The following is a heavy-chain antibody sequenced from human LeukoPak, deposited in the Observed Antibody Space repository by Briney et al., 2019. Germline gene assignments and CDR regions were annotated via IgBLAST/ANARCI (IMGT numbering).Heavy chain of an antibody. Sequence: GGSLRLSCAASGFTFSSYAMSWVRQAPGKGLEWVSAISGSGGSTYYADSVKGRFTISRDNSKNTLYLQMNSLRAEDTAVYYCAKDGPAAAGSTWNYYYYYYMDVWGKGTTVTVSS. V-gene: IGHV3-23*01. CDR3: AKDGPAAAGSTWNYYYYYYMDV. CDR2: ISGSGGST. J-gene: IGHJ6*03. D-gene: IGHD6-13*01. CDR1: GFTFSSYA.